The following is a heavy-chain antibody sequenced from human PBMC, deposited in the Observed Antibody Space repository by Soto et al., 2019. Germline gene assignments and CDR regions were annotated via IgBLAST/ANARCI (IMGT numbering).Heavy chain of an antibody. CDR2: ISSNGVGT. D-gene: IGHD3-16*01. CDR3: ARRACPDFYYMDV. Sequence: EVQLAESGGGLAQPGGSLRLSCEASGFTLSGYAMDWVRQAPGKGLEYVSGISSNGVGTYYANSVQGRFTISRDNSKNTVYLQMGSLRPEDMAVYYCARRACPDFYYMDVWGKGTTVTVS. J-gene: IGHJ6*03. CDR1: GFTLSGYA. V-gene: IGHV3-64*01.